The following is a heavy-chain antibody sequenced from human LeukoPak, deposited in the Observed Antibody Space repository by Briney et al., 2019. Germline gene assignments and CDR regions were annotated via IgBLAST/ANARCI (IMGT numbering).Heavy chain of an antibody. CDR2: IYYSGST. V-gene: IGHV4-59*01. D-gene: IGHD3-9*01. CDR1: GGSISSYY. CDR3: ARGSHFDWMYDY. J-gene: IGHJ4*02. Sequence: SETLSLTCTVSGGSISSYYWSWIRQPPGKGLEWIGYIYYSGSTSYNPSLKSRVTISVDTSKNQFSLKLSSVTAADTAVYYCARGSHFDWMYDYWGQGTLVTVSS.